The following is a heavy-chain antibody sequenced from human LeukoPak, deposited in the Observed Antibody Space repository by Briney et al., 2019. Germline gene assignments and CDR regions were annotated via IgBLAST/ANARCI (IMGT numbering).Heavy chain of an antibody. CDR3: ARAHSSSWYLDY. J-gene: IGHJ4*02. Sequence: GGSLRLSCAASGLTFRPYWMTWVRQAPGKGLEWVANIKHDGSEKVYVDSVKGRFTISTDSAKNSVFLQMDSLRVEDTAVYYCARAHSSSWYLDYWGQGTLVTVSS. D-gene: IGHD6-13*01. CDR1: GLTFRPYW. V-gene: IGHV3-7*01. CDR2: IKHDGSEK.